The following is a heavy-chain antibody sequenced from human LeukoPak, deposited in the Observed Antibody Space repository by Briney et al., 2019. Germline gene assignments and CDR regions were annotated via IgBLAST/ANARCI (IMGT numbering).Heavy chain of an antibody. Sequence: ASVTVSFKASGYTFTSYAMHWVRQAPGQRLEWMGWINAGNGNTKYSQKFQGRVTITRDTSASTAYMELSSLRSEDTAVYYCAREGLVGYFDYWGQGTLVTVSS. D-gene: IGHD3/OR15-3a*01. J-gene: IGHJ4*02. CDR2: INAGNGNT. CDR3: AREGLVGYFDY. CDR1: GYTFTSYA. V-gene: IGHV1-3*01.